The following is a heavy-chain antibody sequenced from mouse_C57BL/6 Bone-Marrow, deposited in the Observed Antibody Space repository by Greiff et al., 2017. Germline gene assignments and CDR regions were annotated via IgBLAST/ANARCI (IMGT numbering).Heavy chain of an antibody. CDR3: ARQPLVFDV. V-gene: IGHV5-6*01. Sequence: EVKLVESGGDLVKPGGSLKLSCAASGFTFSSYGMSWVRQTPDKRLEWVATISSGGSYTYYPASVKGRFTISGDNAKNTLYLQMSSLKSEDTAMYYCARQPLVFDVWGTGTTVTVSS. J-gene: IGHJ1*03. CDR1: GFTFSSYG. CDR2: ISSGGSYT.